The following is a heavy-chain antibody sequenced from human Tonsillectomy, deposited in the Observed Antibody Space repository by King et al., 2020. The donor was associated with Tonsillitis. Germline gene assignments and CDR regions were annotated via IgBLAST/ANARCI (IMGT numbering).Heavy chain of an antibody. CDR3: ARVIVDDFWSGSTRPLVFFDY. D-gene: IGHD3-3*01. V-gene: IGHV4-59*01. Sequence: VQLQESGPGLVKPSETLSLTCTVSGGSISSYYWSWIRQPPGKGLEWIGYIYYSGSTNYNPSLKSRVTISVETSKNQFSLKLGSVTAADTAVYYCARVIVDDFWSGSTRPLVFFDYWGQGTLVTVSS. CDR1: GGSISSYY. J-gene: IGHJ4*02. CDR2: IYYSGST.